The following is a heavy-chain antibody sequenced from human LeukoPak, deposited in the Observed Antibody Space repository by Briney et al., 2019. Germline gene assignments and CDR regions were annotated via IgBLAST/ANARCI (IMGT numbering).Heavy chain of an antibody. Sequence: GGSMRLSCAASGFTFSSYAMSWVRQAPGKGLEWVSAISGSGGSTYYADSVKGRFTISRDDSKNTLYLQMNSLRAEDTAVYYCAKDLGRYRNNYFDYWGQGTLITVSS. CDR1: GFTFSSYA. J-gene: IGHJ4*02. CDR2: ISGSGGST. CDR3: AKDLGRYRNNYFDY. D-gene: IGHD1-26*01. V-gene: IGHV3-23*01.